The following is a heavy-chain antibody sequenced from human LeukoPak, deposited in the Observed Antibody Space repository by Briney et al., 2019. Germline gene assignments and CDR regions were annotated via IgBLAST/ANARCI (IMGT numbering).Heavy chain of an antibody. CDR1: GGSISSGSYY. Sequence: SETLSLTCTVSGGSISSGSYYWSWIRQPAGKGLEWIGRIYTSGSTNYNPSLKSQVTISVDTSKNQFSLKLSSVTAADTAVYYCARVSLDSSGYYEAFDYWGQGTLVTVSS. V-gene: IGHV4-61*02. D-gene: IGHD3-22*01. CDR2: IYTSGST. CDR3: ARVSLDSSGYYEAFDY. J-gene: IGHJ4*02.